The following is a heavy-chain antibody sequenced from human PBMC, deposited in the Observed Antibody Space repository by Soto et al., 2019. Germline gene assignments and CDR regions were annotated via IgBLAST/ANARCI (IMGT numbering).Heavy chain of an antibody. CDR2: ISAYNGNT. CDR1: GYTFTSYG. J-gene: IGHJ5*02. V-gene: IGHV1-18*01. Sequence: ASVKVSCKASGYTFTSYGISWVRQAPGQGLEWMGWISAYNGNTNYAQKLQGRVTMTTDTSTSTAYMELGSLGSDDTAVYYCARDGSRGVTGDWFDPWGQGTLVTVSS. CDR3: ARDGSRGVTGDWFDP. D-gene: IGHD3-10*01.